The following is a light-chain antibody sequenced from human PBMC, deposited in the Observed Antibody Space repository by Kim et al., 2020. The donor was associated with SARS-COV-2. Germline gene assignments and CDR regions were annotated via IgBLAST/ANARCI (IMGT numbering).Light chain of an antibody. J-gene: IGLJ2*01. Sequence: SYELTQPPSVSVSPGQTASITCSGDKLGDKYVCWYQQKPGQSPVLVIYQDNKRPSGIPERFSGSNSGNTATLTISGTQAMDEADYHCQAWDSSTVVFGGGTQLTVL. CDR3: QAWDSSTVV. CDR2: QDN. V-gene: IGLV3-1*01. CDR1: KLGDKY.